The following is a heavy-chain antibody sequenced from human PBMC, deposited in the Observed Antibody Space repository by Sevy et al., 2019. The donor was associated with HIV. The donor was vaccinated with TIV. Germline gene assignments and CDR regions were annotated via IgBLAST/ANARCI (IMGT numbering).Heavy chain of an antibody. CDR3: TTSYSSGWYGGRFDP. V-gene: IGHV3-15*07. J-gene: IGHJ5*02. Sequence: GGSLKLSCAASGFTFSNAWMNWVRQAPGKGLEWVGRIKSKTDGGTTDYAAPVKGRLTISRDDSKNTLYLQMNSMKTEDTAVYYCTTSYSSGWYGGRFDPWGQGTLVTVSS. D-gene: IGHD6-19*01. CDR1: GFTFSNAW. CDR2: IKSKTDGGTT.